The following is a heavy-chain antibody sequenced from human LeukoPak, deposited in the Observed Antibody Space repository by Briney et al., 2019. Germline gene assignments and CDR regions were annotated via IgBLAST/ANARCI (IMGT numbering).Heavy chain of an antibody. CDR3: TTQQGSWALNY. D-gene: IGHD7-27*01. Sequence: GGSLRLSCAASGFIFADTWMNWVRQAPGKGLEWVGLIRRKTDTGTTDYAAPVKGRFTISRDDSKNTLYLQMNGLKTEDTAVYYCTTQQGSWALNYWGQGVQVTVSS. CDR1: GFIFADTW. V-gene: IGHV3-15*07. CDR2: IRRKTDTGTT. J-gene: IGHJ4*02.